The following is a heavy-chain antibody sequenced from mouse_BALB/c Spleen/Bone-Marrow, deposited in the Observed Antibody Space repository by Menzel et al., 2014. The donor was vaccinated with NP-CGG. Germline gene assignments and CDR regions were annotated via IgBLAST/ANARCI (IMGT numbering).Heavy chain of an antibody. CDR1: GFNIKDTY. CDR2: IDPANGNT. J-gene: IGHJ2*01. Sequence: VQLQQSGAELVKPGASVKLSCTASGFNIKDTYMHWVKQRPEQGLEWIGRIDPANGNTKYDPKFQGKATITADTSSNTAYLQLSSLTSEDAAVYDCVRSREYYFDYWGQGTTLTVSS. V-gene: IGHV14-3*02. CDR3: VRSREYYFDY. D-gene: IGHD1-1*01.